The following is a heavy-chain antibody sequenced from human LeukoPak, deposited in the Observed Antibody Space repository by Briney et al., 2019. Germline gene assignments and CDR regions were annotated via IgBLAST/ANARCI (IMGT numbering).Heavy chain of an antibody. CDR1: RGTFSSYA. CDR2: ISPIFGTA. D-gene: IGHD1-7*01. V-gene: IGHV1-69*05. CDR3: ARDHSNWNYAPDF. J-gene: IGHJ4*02. Sequence: ASVKVSCKASRGTFSSYAISWVRQAPGQGLEWMGGISPIFGTAYYAQKFRDRVTMSTDTSTGTAYLDVRSLTSDDTAVYYCARDHSNWNYAPDFWGQGTLVIVSS.